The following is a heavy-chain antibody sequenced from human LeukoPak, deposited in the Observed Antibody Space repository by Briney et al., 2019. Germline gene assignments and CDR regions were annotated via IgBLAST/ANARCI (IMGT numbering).Heavy chain of an antibody. CDR2: ISSQYKII. CDR3: ARDYGYAFDY. D-gene: IGHD3-16*01. J-gene: IGHJ4*02. V-gene: IGHV3-48*02. CDR1: GFTFRSFS. Sequence: GGSLRLSCAASGFTFRSFSMNWVRQAPGKGLEWISYISSQYKIITYADSVKGRFTISSDNGNNSLYLQMNSLRDEDTAVYYCARDYGYAFDYWGQGTLVTVSS.